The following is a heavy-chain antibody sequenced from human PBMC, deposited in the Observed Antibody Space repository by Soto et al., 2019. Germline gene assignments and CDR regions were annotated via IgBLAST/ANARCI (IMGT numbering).Heavy chain of an antibody. V-gene: IGHV3-30*18. CDR3: AKPPGCWYPPFDY. CDR1: GFTFSSYG. CDR2: ISYDGSNK. D-gene: IGHD6-13*01. J-gene: IGHJ4*02. Sequence: QVQLVESGGGVVQPGRSLRLSCAASGFTFSSYGMHWVRQAPGKGLEWVAVISYDGSNKYYADSMKGRFTISRDNSKNTLYMQMNSLRAEDTAVYYCAKPPGCWYPPFDYWGQGTLVTVSS.